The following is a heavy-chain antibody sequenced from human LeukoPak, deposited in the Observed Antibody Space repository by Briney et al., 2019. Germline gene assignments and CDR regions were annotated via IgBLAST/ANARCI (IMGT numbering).Heavy chain of an antibody. CDR3: ARAGNYYDRSGYYSHFDY. J-gene: IGHJ4*02. CDR1: GASISSDY. V-gene: IGHV4-59*13. D-gene: IGHD3-22*01. CDR2: IYHSGST. Sequence: SETLSLTCTVSGASISSDYWSWIRQPPGKGLEWIGCIYHSGSTNYNPSLKSRVTMSVDTSKNQFSLKLSSVTAADTAVYYCARAGNYYDRSGYYSHFDYWGQGTLVTVSS.